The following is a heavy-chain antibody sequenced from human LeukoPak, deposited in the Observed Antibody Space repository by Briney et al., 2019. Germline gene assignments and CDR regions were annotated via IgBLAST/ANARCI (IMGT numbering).Heavy chain of an antibody. CDR3: AKDYYYDSSGYINHFDY. D-gene: IGHD3-22*01. Sequence: PGGSLRLSCAASGFTFSSSAMSWVRQAPGKGLEWVSAISGSGGSTYYADSVKGRFTISRDNSKNTLYLQMNSLRAEDTAVYYCAKDYYYDSSGYINHFDYWGQGTLVTVSS. CDR2: ISGSGGST. J-gene: IGHJ4*02. V-gene: IGHV3-23*01. CDR1: GFTFSSSA.